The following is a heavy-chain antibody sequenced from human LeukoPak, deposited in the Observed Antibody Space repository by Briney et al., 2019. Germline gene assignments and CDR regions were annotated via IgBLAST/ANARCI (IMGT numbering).Heavy chain of an antibody. CDR3: ASNIAVAGTYDY. V-gene: IGHV1-69*04. CDR1: VGTFSSYA. J-gene: IGHJ4*02. Sequence: SVKVSCKASVGTFSSYAISWVRQAPGQGLEWMGRIIPILGIANYAQKFQGRVTITADKSTSTAYMELSSLRSEDTAVYYCASNIAVAGTYDYWGQGTLVTVSS. CDR2: IIPILGIA. D-gene: IGHD6-19*01.